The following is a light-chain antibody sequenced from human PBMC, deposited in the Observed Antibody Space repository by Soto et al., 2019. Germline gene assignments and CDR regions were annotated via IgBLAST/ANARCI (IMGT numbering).Light chain of an antibody. CDR3: QQSGSSTET. J-gene: IGKJ1*01. CDR1: QSISSKS. CDR2: GAS. V-gene: IGKV3-20*01. Sequence: EIVLTHSPATLSLSPWERATLYCRSSQSISSKSLAWYQQKPGQAPRLLIYGASSRDTGITDRFIGSGSGTDFTLTISRLEPEDFAVYYCQQSGSSTETFGQGTKVDIK.